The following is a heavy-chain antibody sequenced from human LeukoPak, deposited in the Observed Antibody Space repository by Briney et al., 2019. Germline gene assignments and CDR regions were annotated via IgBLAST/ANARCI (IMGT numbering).Heavy chain of an antibody. V-gene: IGHV3-74*01. J-gene: IGHJ3*02. D-gene: IGHD6-6*01. CDR3: VREYSSSSGRAFDM. CDR2: ISTDGSSK. Sequence: GGSLRLSCAAYGFTFSSYWMHWVRQTPGKGLVWVTRISTDGSSKNSVDSVRGRLTISRDNAKNTLYLQMNSLRAEDTAVYYCVREYSSSSGRAFDMWGQGTMVTVSP. CDR1: GFTFSSYW.